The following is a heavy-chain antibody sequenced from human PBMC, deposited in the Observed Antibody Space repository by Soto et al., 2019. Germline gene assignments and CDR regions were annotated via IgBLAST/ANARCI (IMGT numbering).Heavy chain of an antibody. Sequence: SVKVSCKASGGTFSSYTISWVRQAPGQGLEWMGRIIPILGIANYAQKFQGRVTITADKSTSTAYMELSSLRSEDTAVYYCARDRYYGSGMYDAYYYYYYMDVWGKGTTVTVSS. CDR3: ARDRYYGSGMYDAYYYYYYMDV. J-gene: IGHJ6*03. CDR2: IIPILGIA. D-gene: IGHD3-10*01. CDR1: GGTFSSYT. V-gene: IGHV1-69*04.